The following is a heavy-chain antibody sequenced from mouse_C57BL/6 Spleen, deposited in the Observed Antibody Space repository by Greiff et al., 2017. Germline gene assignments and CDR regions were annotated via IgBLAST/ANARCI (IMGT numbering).Heavy chain of an antibody. CDR1: GFTFSDYY. CDR3: ARHGNWYFDV. V-gene: IGHV5-12*01. Sequence: EVQGVESGGGLVQPGGSLKLSCAASGFTFSDYYMYWVRQTPEKRLEWVAYISNGGGSTYYPDTVKGRFTISRDNAKNTLYLQMSRLKSEDTAMYYCARHGNWYFDVGGTGTTVTVSS. J-gene: IGHJ1*03. CDR2: ISNGGGST. D-gene: IGHD1-1*02.